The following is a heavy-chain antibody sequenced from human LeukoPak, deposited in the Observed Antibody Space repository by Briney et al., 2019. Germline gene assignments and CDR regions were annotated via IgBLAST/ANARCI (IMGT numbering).Heavy chain of an antibody. CDR2: IYYIRNT. D-gene: IGHD1-26*01. CDR3: ARTQSQSGTYRYYFGY. CDR1: GASVGSAGYY. V-gene: IGHV4-61*08. J-gene: IGHJ4*02. Sequence: NPSETLSLTCAVSGASVGSAGYYWSWVRQPPGGGLEWIVYIYYIRNTNYNPSLKSRVTIALNPSKNQFSLKLNSVTAADTAVYYCARTQSQSGTYRYYFGYWGQGTLVTVSS.